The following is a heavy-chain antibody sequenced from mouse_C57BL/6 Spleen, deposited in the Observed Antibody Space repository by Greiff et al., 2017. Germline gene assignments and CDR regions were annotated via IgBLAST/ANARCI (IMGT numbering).Heavy chain of an antibody. D-gene: IGHD4-1*01. V-gene: IGHV1-55*01. J-gene: IGHJ4*01. CDR3: ARALGRRYAMDY. CDR1: GYTFTSYW. Sequence: VQLQQPGAELVKPGASVKMSCKASGYTFTSYWITWVKQRPGQGLEWIGDIYPGSGSTNSNETFKSKATLTVDTSSSTAYMQLSSLTSEDSEVYCCARALGRRYAMDYWGQGTSVTVSS. CDR2: IYPGSGST.